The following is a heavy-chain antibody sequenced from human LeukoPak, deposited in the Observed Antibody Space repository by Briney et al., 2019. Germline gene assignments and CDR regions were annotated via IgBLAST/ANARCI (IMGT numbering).Heavy chain of an antibody. CDR3: ARESYYYDSSGYRCYFDY. J-gene: IGHJ4*02. Sequence: SVKVSCKASGGTFSSYAISWVRQAPGQGLEWMGGIIPIFGTANYAQKFQGRVTITTDESTSTAYMELSSLRSEDTAVYYCARESYYYDSSGYRCYFDYWGQGTLVTVSS. D-gene: IGHD3-22*01. CDR2: IIPIFGTA. V-gene: IGHV1-69*05. CDR1: GGTFSSYA.